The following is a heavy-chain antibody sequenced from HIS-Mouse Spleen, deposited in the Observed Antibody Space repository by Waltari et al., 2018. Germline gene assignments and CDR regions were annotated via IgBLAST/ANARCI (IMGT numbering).Heavy chain of an antibody. CDR2: IYYSGST. CDR3: AREIPYSSSWYDWYFDL. J-gene: IGHJ2*01. D-gene: IGHD6-13*01. CDR1: GGSISSSSYY. V-gene: IGHV4-39*07. Sequence: QLQLQESGPGLVKPSETLSLTCTVSGGSISSSSYYWGWIRQPPGKGLEWIGSIYYSGSTYYTPSLKGRVTISVDTSKTQFSLKLSSVTDADTTVYYCAREIPYSSSWYDWYFDLWGRGTLVTVSA.